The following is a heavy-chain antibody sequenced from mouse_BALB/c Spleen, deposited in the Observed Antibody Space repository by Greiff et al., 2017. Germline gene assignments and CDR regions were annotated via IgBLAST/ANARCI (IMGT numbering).Heavy chain of an antibody. CDR1: GFTFSSFG. V-gene: IGHV5-17*02. CDR2: ISSGSSTI. Sequence: EVKLMESGGGLVQPGGSRKLSCAASGFTFSSFGMHWVRQAPEKGLEWVAYISSGSSTIYYADTVKGRFTISRDNPKNTLFLQMTSLRSEDTAMYYCAREGIYYEYFDFWGAGTTVTVSS. CDR3: AREGIYYEYFDF. J-gene: IGHJ1*01. D-gene: IGHD2-4*01.